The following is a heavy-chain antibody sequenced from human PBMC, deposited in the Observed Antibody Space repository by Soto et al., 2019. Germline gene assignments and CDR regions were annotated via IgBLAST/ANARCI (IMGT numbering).Heavy chain of an antibody. Sequence: GASVKVSCKASGGTFSSYTISWVRQAPGQGLEWMGRIIPILGIANYAQKFQGRVTITADKSTSTAYMELSSLRSEDTAVYYCARLRGGTSTDYSYYGMDVWGQGTTVTVSS. CDR2: IIPILGIA. J-gene: IGHJ6*02. D-gene: IGHD2-2*01. CDR3: ARLRGGTSTDYSYYGMDV. CDR1: GGTFSSYT. V-gene: IGHV1-69*02.